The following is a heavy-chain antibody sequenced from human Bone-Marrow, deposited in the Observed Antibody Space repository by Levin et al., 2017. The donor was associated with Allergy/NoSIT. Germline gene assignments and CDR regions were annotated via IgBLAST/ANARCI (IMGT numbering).Heavy chain of an antibody. CDR2: LGSAGDT. J-gene: IGHJ6*02. CDR1: GFTFNSYD. CDR3: VRSDEGGMDV. V-gene: IGHV3-13*01. Sequence: GGSLRLSCAASGFTFNSYDMHWVRHATGKGLEWVSSLGSAGDTYYPGSVKGRFTISRENAKNSVYLQMNSLRAGDTAVYYCVRSDEGGMDVWGQGTTVTVSS.